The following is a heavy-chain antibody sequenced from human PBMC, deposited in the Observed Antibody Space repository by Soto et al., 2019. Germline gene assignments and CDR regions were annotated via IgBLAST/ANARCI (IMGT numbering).Heavy chain of an antibody. Sequence: ASVKVSCKXSGYTFTSYDINWVRQATGQGLEWMGWMNPNSGNTGYAQKFQGGVTMTRNTSISTAYMELSSLRSEDTAVYYCARGHYDFWSGYVGWFDPWGQGTLVTVSS. CDR1: GYTFTSYD. CDR2: MNPNSGNT. CDR3: ARGHYDFWSGYVGWFDP. J-gene: IGHJ5*02. V-gene: IGHV1-8*01. D-gene: IGHD3-3*01.